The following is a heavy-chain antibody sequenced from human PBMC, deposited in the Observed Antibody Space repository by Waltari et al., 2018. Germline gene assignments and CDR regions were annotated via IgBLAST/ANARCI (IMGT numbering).Heavy chain of an antibody. CDR1: GYTFTGYY. J-gene: IGHJ3*02. CDR3: AREGSGSYDGRDAFDI. D-gene: IGHD1-26*01. CDR2: INPNSGGT. V-gene: IGHV1-2*06. Sequence: QVQLVQSGAEVKKPGASVTVSCKASGYTFTGYYMHWVRQAPGQGLEWMGRINPNSGGTNYAQKFQGRVTMTRDTSISTAYMELSRLRSDDTAVYYCAREGSGSYDGRDAFDIWGQGTMVTVSS.